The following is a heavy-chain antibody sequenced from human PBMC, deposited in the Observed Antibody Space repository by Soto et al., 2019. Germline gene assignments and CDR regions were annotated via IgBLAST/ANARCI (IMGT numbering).Heavy chain of an antibody. CDR3: ARDLVVPAAIGRYYYYYGMDV. V-gene: IGHV4-59*01. CDR2: IYYSGST. J-gene: IGHJ6*02. Sequence: KPSETLSLTCTVSGGSISSYYWSWIRQPPGKGLEWIGYIYYSGSTNYNPSLKSRVTISVDTSKNQFSLKLSSVTAADTAVYYCARDLVVPAAIGRYYYYYGMDVWGQGTTVTVSS. D-gene: IGHD2-2*02. CDR1: GGSISSYY.